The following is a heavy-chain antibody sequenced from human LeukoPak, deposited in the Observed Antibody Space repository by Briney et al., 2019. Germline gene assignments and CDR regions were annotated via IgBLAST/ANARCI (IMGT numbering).Heavy chain of an antibody. Sequence: ASVKVSCKASGYTFTSYGISWVRQAPGQGLEWMGWINTYNGNTYYAQKVQGRVTMTTDTSTSTASMELRSLRSDDTALYYCARDYYGTGGSGCWADVFDIWGQGTMVTISS. CDR2: INTYNGNT. D-gene: IGHD2-8*02. CDR3: ARDYYGTGGSGCWADVFDI. J-gene: IGHJ3*02. CDR1: GYTFTSYG. V-gene: IGHV1-18*01.